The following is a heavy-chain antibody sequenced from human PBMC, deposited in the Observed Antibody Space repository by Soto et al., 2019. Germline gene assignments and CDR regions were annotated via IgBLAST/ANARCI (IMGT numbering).Heavy chain of an antibody. CDR3: AKEYHPMVRGFV. CDR1: GFTFSSYG. D-gene: IGHD3-10*01. CDR2: ISYDGSNK. V-gene: IGHV3-30*18. J-gene: IGHJ4*02. Sequence: QVQLVESGGGVVQPGRTLRLSCAASGFTFSSYGMHWVRQAPGKGLEWLAVISYDGSNKYYADSVKGRVTISRDNSKNTLYPQMNSLRADDTAVYYCAKEYHPMVRGFVWGQGTLVTVSS.